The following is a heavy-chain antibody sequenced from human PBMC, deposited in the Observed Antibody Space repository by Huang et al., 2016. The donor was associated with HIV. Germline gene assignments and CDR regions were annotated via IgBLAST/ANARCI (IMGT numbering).Heavy chain of an antibody. CDR1: GFTFSGYG. D-gene: IGHD6-19*01. V-gene: IGHV3-30*02. CDR2: IRHDGNNN. Sequence: QVQVVESGGGVVQPGGSLRFSCAASGFTFSGYGMHWVRQAPGKGLEWVAPIRHDGNNNYYADSVKGRFTDSRDTSKNTLYLHMNSMRPADTAVYYGVKETVQWLVTYWGQGTLVTVSS. J-gene: IGHJ4*02. CDR3: VKETVQWLVTY.